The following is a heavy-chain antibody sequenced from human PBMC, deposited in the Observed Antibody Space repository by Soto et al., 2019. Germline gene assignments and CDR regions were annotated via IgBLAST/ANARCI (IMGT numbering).Heavy chain of an antibody. Sequence: QVQLQESGPGLVKPSQTLSLTCTVSGGSISSGGYYWSWIRQLPGKGLEWIGYIYYSGSTYYNPSLKSRVTISVDTSKNQFSLKLSSVTAADTAVYYCARVSFDTAMSYYFDYWGQGTLVTVSS. J-gene: IGHJ4*02. CDR2: IYYSGST. CDR3: ARVSFDTAMSYYFDY. V-gene: IGHV4-31*03. D-gene: IGHD5-18*01. CDR1: GGSISSGGYY.